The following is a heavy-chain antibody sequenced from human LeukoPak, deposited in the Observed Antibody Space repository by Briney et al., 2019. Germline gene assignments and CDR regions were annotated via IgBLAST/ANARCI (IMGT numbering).Heavy chain of an antibody. CDR3: ASLRRYFDWGYYFDY. D-gene: IGHD3-9*01. Sequence: SETLSLTCTVFGGSISSSSYYWGWIRQPPGKGLEWIGSIYHSGSTNYNPSLKSRVTISVDKSKNQFSLKLSSVTAADTAVYYCASLRRYFDWGYYFDYWGQGTLVTVSS. V-gene: IGHV4-39*07. CDR2: IYHSGST. J-gene: IGHJ4*02. CDR1: GGSISSSSYY.